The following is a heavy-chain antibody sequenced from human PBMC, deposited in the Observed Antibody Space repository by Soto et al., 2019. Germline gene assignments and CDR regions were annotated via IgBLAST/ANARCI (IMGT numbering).Heavy chain of an antibody. CDR1: GYSFTSYW. V-gene: IGHV5-51*01. D-gene: IGHD3-10*01. CDR3: ARRVTMVRGDIGGAFDI. CDR2: IYPGDSDT. Sequence: GESLKISCKGSGYSFTSYWIGWVRQMPGKGLGWMGIIYPGDSDTRYSPSFQGQVTITADKSISTAYLQWSSLKASDTAMYYCARRVTMVRGDIGGAFDIWGQGTMVTVSS. J-gene: IGHJ3*02.